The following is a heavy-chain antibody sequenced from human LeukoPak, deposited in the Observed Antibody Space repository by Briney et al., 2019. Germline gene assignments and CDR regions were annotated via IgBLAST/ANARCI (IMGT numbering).Heavy chain of an antibody. D-gene: IGHD6-19*01. V-gene: IGHV3-53*01. J-gene: IGHJ5*02. Sequence: GGSLRLSCAASGFTVSSNYMSWVRQAPGKGLEWVSVIYSGGSTYYADSVKGRFTISRDNSKNTLYLQMSSLRAEDTAVYYCARADSSGWYNWFDPWGQGTLVTVSS. CDR2: IYSGGST. CDR1: GFTVSSNY. CDR3: ARADSSGWYNWFDP.